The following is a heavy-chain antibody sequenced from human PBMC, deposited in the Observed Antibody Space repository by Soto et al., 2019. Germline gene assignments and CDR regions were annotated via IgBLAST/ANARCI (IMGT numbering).Heavy chain of an antibody. CDR3: AKWGEGLITVAPCSCGTDV. CDR2: ISGSGATT. CDR1: SFTFSTYA. J-gene: IGHJ6*02. V-gene: IGHV3-23*01. Sequence: EVQLLESGGGLVQPGGSLRLSCAASSFTFSTYAMTWARQVPGTGLVWVSSISGSGATTFYAASVRGRFTISRDNYKNTLFLQMDSMGAAEKAVYCCAKWGEGLITVAPCSCGTDVWGQGPTVAVSS. D-gene: IGHD3-16*01.